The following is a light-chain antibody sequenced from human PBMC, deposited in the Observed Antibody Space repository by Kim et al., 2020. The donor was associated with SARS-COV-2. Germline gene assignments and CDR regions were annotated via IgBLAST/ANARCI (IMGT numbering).Light chain of an antibody. V-gene: IGLV1-40*01. CDR1: SSNIGAGYD. CDR3: QSYDSSLSGVV. J-gene: IGLJ2*01. CDR2: GNS. Sequence: RVTISCTGGSSNIGAGYDVHGYQQLPGTAPKRLIYGNSNRPSGVPDRFSGSKSGTSASLAITGLQAEDEADYYCQSYDSSLSGVVFGGGTQLTVL.